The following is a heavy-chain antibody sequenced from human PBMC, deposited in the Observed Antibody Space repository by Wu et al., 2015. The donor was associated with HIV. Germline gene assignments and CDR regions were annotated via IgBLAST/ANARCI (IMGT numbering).Heavy chain of an antibody. CDR2: MNPRTGNT. V-gene: IGHV1-8*01. CDR3: ARGEPRSGWFDP. CDR1: GYTFTSYD. Sequence: QVQLVQSRAGVKKPGASVKVSCKASGYTFTSYDINWVRQATGQGLEWMGWMNPRTGNTGYAQKFQGRVTMTRDTSISTANLELSSLRSEDTAVYYCARGEPRSGWFDPWGQGTLVTVSS. D-gene: IGHD6-19*01. J-gene: IGHJ5*02.